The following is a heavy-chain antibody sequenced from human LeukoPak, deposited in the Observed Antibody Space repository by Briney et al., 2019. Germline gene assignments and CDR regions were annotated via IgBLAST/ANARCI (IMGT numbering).Heavy chain of an antibody. CDR1: GGSISSGGYY. D-gene: IGHD1-26*01. CDR3: ARFAWELPGQNDY. CDR2: IYYSGST. J-gene: IGHJ4*02. Sequence: PSETLSLTCTVSGGSISSGGYYWSWIRQHPGKGLEWIGYIYYSGSTNYNPSLKSRVTISVDTSKNQFSLKLSSVTAADTAVYYCARFAWELPGQNDYWGQGTLVTVSS. V-gene: IGHV4-61*08.